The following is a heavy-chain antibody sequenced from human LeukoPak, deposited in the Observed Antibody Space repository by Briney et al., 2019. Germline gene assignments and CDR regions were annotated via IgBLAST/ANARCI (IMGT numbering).Heavy chain of an antibody. CDR1: GFTFSDYY. CDR2: IRYDGSNK. CDR3: AKDYQIYDSSGYFPMDV. V-gene: IGHV3-30*02. Sequence: GGSLRLSCAASGFTFSDYYMSWIRQAPGKGLEWVAFIRYDGSNKYYADSVKGRFTISRDNSKNTLYLQMNSLRAEDTAVYYCAKDYQIYDSSGYFPMDVWGKGTTVTVSS. D-gene: IGHD3-22*01. J-gene: IGHJ6*03.